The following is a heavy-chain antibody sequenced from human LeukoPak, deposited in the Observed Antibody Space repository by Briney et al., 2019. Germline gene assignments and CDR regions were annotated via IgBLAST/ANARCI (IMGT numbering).Heavy chain of an antibody. CDR3: ARGQGLVSVWFDP. CDR1: GYTFTSYA. J-gene: IGHJ5*02. Sequence: GASVKVSCKASGYTFTSYAMHWVRQAPGQRLEWMGWINAGNGNTKYSQKFQGRVAITRDTSASTAYMELSSLRSEDTAVYYCARGQGLVSVWFDPWGQGTLVTVSS. V-gene: IGHV1-3*01. CDR2: INAGNGNT. D-gene: IGHD6-19*01.